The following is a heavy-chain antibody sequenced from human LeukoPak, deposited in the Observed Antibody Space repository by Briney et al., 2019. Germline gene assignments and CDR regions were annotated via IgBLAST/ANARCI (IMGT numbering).Heavy chain of an antibody. J-gene: IGHJ4*02. Sequence: GGSLRLSCAASGFTFSSYSMNWVRQAPGKGLEWVSYISSSSSTIYYADSVKGRFTISRDNAKNSLYLQMNSLRDEDTAVYYCARDQGGLYDFWSGYEDNYFDYWGQGTLVAVSS. V-gene: IGHV3-48*02. CDR3: ARDQGGLYDFWSGYEDNYFDY. CDR2: ISSSSSTI. CDR1: GFTFSSYS. D-gene: IGHD3-3*01.